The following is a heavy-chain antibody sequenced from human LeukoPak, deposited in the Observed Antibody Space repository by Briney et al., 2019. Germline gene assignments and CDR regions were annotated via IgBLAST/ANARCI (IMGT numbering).Heavy chain of an antibody. V-gene: IGHV4-59*01. CDR1: GGSISDYY. CDR2: IYYDGNT. CDR3: AREYSSGLSWFDP. J-gene: IGHJ5*02. D-gene: IGHD6-19*01. Sequence: SETLSLTCALYGGSISDYYWSWIRQPPGKGLEWIGYIYYDGNTNYNPFLKSRVTISVDTSKNQFSLKLSSVTAADTAVYFCAREYSSGLSWFDPWGQGTLVTVSS.